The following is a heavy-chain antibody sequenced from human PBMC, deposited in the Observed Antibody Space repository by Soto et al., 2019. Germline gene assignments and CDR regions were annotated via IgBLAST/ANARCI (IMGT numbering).Heavy chain of an antibody. D-gene: IGHD5-18*01. CDR2: IWYDGSNI. CDR3: GRGYNYADH. Sequence: QVQLVESGGGVVQPGTSLRLSCAASGFTFNTYGMHWVRQAPGKGLEWVAVIWYDGSNINYLDSVKGRFTISRDNSKNMVFLHMNSLRVEDTGVYYCGRGYNYADHWGQGALVTVSS. J-gene: IGHJ4*02. V-gene: IGHV3-33*01. CDR1: GFTFNTYG.